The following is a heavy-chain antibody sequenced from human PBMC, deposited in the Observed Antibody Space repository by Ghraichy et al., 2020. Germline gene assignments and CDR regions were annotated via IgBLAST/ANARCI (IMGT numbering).Heavy chain of an antibody. CDR1: GGSFSGYY. J-gene: IGHJ4*02. CDR3: ARCWRVAATPFDY. D-gene: IGHD2-15*01. Sequence: SETLSLTCAVYGGSFSGYYWSWIRQPPGKGLEWIGEINHSGSTNYNPSLKSRVTISVDTSKNQFSLKLSSVTAADTAVYYCARCWRVAATPFDYWGQGTLVTVSS. V-gene: IGHV4-34*01. CDR2: INHSGST.